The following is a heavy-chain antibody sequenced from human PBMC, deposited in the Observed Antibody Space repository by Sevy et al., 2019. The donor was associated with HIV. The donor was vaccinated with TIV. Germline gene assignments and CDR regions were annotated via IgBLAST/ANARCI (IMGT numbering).Heavy chain of an antibody. CDR2: ISSSSSYI. D-gene: IGHD3-10*01. Sequence: GGSLRLSCAASGFTFSSYSMNWVRQAPGKGLEWVSSISSSSSYIYYADSVKGRFTISRDNAKNSLYLQMNSLGAEDTAVYYCARDGAVLLWFGELDSNWFDPWGQGTLVTVSS. CDR1: GFTFSSYS. V-gene: IGHV3-21*01. CDR3: ARDGAVLLWFGELDSNWFDP. J-gene: IGHJ5*02.